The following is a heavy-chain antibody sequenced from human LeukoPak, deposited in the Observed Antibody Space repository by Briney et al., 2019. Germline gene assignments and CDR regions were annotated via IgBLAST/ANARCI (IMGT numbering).Heavy chain of an antibody. Sequence: SETLSLTCTVSGGFITSYYWSWIRQPPGKGLEWIGFVYYTGTTTYNPSLKSRVTISVDTSKNQFSLKLSSVTAADTAVSYCATRRVGAAYFDYWGQGTLVTVSS. CDR2: VYYTGTT. D-gene: IGHD1-26*01. V-gene: IGHV4-59*01. CDR3: ATRRVGAAYFDY. CDR1: GGFITSYY. J-gene: IGHJ4*02.